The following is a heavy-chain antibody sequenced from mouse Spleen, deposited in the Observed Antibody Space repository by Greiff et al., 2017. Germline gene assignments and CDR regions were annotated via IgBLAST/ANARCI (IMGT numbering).Heavy chain of an antibody. D-gene: IGHD1-1*01. V-gene: IGHV5-16*01. CDR2: INYDGSST. CDR3: ARDHGSRDWYFDV. J-gene: IGHJ1*03. Sequence: DVKLVESEGGLVQPGSSMKLSCTASGFTFSDYYMAWVRQVPEKGLEWVANINYDGSSTYYLDSLKSRFIISRDNAKNILYLQMSSLKSEDTATYYCARDHGSRDWYFDVWGTGTTVTVSS. CDR1: GFTFSDYY.